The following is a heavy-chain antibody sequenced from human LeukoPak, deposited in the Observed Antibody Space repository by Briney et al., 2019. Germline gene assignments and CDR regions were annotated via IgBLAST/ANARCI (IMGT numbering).Heavy chain of an antibody. CDR2: MNPNSGNT. CDR1: GYTFSSYD. CDR3: VRGPHTSGWPQHYY. D-gene: IGHD6-19*01. V-gene: IGHV1-8*01. Sequence: RASVKVSCKASGYTFSSYDINWVRQATGQGLEWMGWMNPNSGNTGYAQNFQGRVTMTRNTSITTAYMELSSLGSEDTAIYYCVRGPHTSGWPQHYYWGQGTLVTVSS. J-gene: IGHJ4*02.